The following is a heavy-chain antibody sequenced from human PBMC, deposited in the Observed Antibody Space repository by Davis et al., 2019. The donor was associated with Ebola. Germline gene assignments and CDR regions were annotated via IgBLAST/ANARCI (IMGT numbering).Heavy chain of an antibody. V-gene: IGHV4-59*01. J-gene: IGHJ5*02. D-gene: IGHD2-15*01. CDR1: GGSISSYY. CDR3: AAPYCGGGSCFKYGWFDP. Sequence: PSETLSLTCTVSGGSISSYYWSWIRQPPGKGLEWIGYIYYSGSTNYNPSLKSRVTISVDTSKNQFSLKLSSVTAADTAVYYCAAPYCGGGSCFKYGWFDPWGQGTLVTVSS. CDR2: IYYSGST.